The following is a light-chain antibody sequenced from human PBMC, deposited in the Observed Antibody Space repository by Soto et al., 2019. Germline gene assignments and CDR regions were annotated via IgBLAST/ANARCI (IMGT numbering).Light chain of an antibody. CDR1: TSDVGGYNY. CDR3: SSYGGSNNYVI. V-gene: IGLV2-8*01. CDR2: EVN. Sequence: QSALTQPPSASGSPGQSVTISCTGTTSDVGGYNYVSWYQHHPGKAPKLMIYEVNKRPSGVPDRFSGSKSGTTASLTVSGLQADDEADYYCSSYGGSNNYVIFGGGTQLTVL. J-gene: IGLJ2*01.